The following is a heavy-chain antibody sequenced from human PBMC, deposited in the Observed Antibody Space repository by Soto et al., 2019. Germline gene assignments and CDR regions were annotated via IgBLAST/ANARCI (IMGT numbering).Heavy chain of an antibody. CDR2: ISSRDTYI. D-gene: IGHD2-2*02. V-gene: IGHV3-21*04. CDR3: AREWAVPAAIGHYYYVMDV. CDR1: GFTFSDYT. Sequence: GGPLRLSCTASGFTFSDYTMNWVRQAPGKGLRWVSSISSRDTYIYYADSMKGGFTISRDNSKNSLYMQLNSLRPDDTAVYYCAREWAVPAAIGHYYYVMDVWGQGTTVTVSS. J-gene: IGHJ6*02.